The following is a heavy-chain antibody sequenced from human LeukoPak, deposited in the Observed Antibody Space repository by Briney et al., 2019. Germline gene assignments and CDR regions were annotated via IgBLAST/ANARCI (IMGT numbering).Heavy chain of an antibody. CDR3: ARLRLITMVRGSWFDP. J-gene: IGHJ5*02. Sequence: ASVKVSCKASGYTLTGYYMHWVRQAPGQGLEWMGWINPNSGGTNYAQKFQGRVTMTRDTSISTAYMELSRLRSDDTAVYYCARLRLITMVRGSWFDPWGQGTLVTVSS. CDR2: INPNSGGT. CDR1: GYTLTGYY. D-gene: IGHD3-10*01. V-gene: IGHV1-2*02.